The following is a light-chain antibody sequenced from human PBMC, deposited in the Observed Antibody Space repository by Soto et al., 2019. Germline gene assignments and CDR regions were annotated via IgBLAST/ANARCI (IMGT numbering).Light chain of an antibody. CDR2: LGS. J-gene: IGKJ5*01. CDR1: QSLLHSNGYNY. CDR3: MQALQTPIT. Sequence: DIVMTQSPLSLPVTPGEPASLSCRSSQSLLHSNGYNYLDWYLQRPGQSPQLLIYLGSNRASGVPDRFSGSGSATDFTLKISRVEAEDVGVYYCMQALQTPITFGQGTRLEIK. V-gene: IGKV2-28*01.